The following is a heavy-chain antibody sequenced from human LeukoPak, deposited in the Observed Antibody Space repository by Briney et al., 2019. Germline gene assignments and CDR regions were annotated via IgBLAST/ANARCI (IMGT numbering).Heavy chain of an antibody. CDR2: IYYSGST. V-gene: IGHV4-59*01. J-gene: IGHJ4*02. Sequence: PSETLSLTCTVSGGSISSSYWSWTRQPPGKGLEGIGYIYYSGSTNYNPSPKSPVTISINPSKNQFSLKLSSVTAADTAVYYCARVVYSSGCFDYWGQGTLVTVSS. CDR1: GGSISSSY. CDR3: ARVVYSSGCFDY. D-gene: IGHD6-19*01.